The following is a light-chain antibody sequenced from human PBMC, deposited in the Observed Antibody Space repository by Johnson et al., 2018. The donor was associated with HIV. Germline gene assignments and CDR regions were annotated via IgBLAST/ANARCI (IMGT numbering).Light chain of an antibody. CDR3: GTWDNSLNVNV. CDR1: SSNIANKY. CDR2: ENT. J-gene: IGLJ1*01. Sequence: QSVLTQPPSVSAAPGQKVTISCSGSSSNIANKYVSWYQHLPGTAPKLLIYENTRRPSGIPDRFSGSKSGTSATLGITGLQTGDEADYFCGTWDNSLNVNVFGTGTKVTVL. V-gene: IGLV1-51*02.